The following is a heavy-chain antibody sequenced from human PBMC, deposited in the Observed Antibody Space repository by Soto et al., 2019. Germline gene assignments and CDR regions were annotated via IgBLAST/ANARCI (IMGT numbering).Heavy chain of an antibody. CDR1: GFTFSSYW. CDR2: INSDGSST. J-gene: IGHJ4*02. V-gene: IGHV3-74*01. CDR3: ERERTYYYGSGINDY. Sequence: EVQLVESGGGLVQPGGSLRLSCAASGFTFSSYWMHWVRQAPGKGLVWVSRINSDGSSTSYADSVKGRFTISRDNAKNTLYLQMNSLRAGDTAVYYCERERTYYYGSGINDYWGQGTLVTVSS. D-gene: IGHD3-10*01.